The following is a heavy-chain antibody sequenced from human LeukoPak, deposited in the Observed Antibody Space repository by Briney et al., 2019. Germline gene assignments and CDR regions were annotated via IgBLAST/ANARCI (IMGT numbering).Heavy chain of an antibody. Sequence: ETLSLTCTVSGGSISSSSYYWGRIRQAPGKGLEWVSYISSSSTIYYADSVRGRFTISRDNAKNSLYLQMNSLRAEDTAVYYCARAGPGLLDWPWGYFDYWGQGTLVTVSS. CDR3: ARAGPGLLDWPWGYFDY. CDR2: ISSSSTI. J-gene: IGHJ4*02. CDR1: GGSISSSSYY. V-gene: IGHV3-69-1*01. D-gene: IGHD3-9*01.